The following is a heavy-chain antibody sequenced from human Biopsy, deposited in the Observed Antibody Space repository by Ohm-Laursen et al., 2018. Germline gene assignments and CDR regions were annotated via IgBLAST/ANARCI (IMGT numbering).Heavy chain of an antibody. CDR2: IFYRGST. CDR1: GGSISNNNYY. D-gene: IGHD3-22*01. J-gene: IGHJ5*02. CDR3: ARDYDTSGYYYVS. Sequence: SETLSLTCSVSGGSISNNNYYWGWIRQPPGKGLEWIGSIFYRGSTHYKPPLKSRVNISVDTSKNQFSLKLNPVTAADTAVYYCARDYDTSGYYYVSWGQGTLVTVSS. V-gene: IGHV4-39*01.